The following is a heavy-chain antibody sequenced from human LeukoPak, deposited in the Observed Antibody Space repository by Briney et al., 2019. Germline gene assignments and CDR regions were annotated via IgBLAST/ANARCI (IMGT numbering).Heavy chain of an antibody. V-gene: IGHV3-53*01. D-gene: IGHD6-19*01. J-gene: IGHJ4*02. CDR2: MYAGGTT. CDR3: ARGSGSGWPLER. CDR1: GVIVSRNF. Sequence: GGSVRLSCAASGVIVSRNFRSGVRQAPGKGLQWVAIMYAGGTTDYSESVRGRFYISRDTSNNTLSLQMNSLRAEDTAVYYCARGSGSGWPLERCGPGTLVTVSS.